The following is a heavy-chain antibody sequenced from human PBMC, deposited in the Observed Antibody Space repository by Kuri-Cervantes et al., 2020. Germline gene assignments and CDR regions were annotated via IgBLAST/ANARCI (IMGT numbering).Heavy chain of an antibody. V-gene: IGHV1-2*02. CDR3: ASGWSGSGSYYPSPIGMDV. Sequence: ASVTVSCQASGYTFTGYYMHWVRQAPGQGLEWMGWINPNSGGTNYAQKFQGRVTMTRDTSISTAYMGLSRLRSDDTAVYYCASGWSGSGSYYPSPIGMDVWGQGTTVTVSS. CDR2: INPNSGGT. CDR1: GYTFTGYY. J-gene: IGHJ6*02. D-gene: IGHD3-10*01.